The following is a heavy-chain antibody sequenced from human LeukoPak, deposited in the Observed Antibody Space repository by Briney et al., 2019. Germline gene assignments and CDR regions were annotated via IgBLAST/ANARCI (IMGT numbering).Heavy chain of an antibody. CDR2: ISSSSSYI. D-gene: IGHD3-3*01. CDR3: ARDLWYYDFWSGYYRDAFDI. V-gene: IGHV3-21*05. J-gene: IGHJ3*02. Sequence: GGSLRLSCVASGFAFSSYWMNWVRQAPGKGLEWVSYISSSSSYIYYADSVKGRFTISRDNAKNSLYLQMNSLRAEDTAVYYCARDLWYYDFWSGYYRDAFDIWGQGTMVTVSS. CDR1: GFAFSSYW.